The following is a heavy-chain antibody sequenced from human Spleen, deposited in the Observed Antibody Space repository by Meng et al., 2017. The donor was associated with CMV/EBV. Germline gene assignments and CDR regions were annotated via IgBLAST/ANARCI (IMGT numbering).Heavy chain of an antibody. Sequence: SFSGYYWRWIRQPPGKGLEWIGEINHSGSTNYNPSLKSRVTISVDTSKNQFSLKLSSVTAADTAVYYCARAGYCSGGSCYSGDYFDYWGQGTLVTVSS. CDR1: SFSGYY. J-gene: IGHJ4*02. CDR2: INHSGST. D-gene: IGHD2-15*01. V-gene: IGHV4-34*01. CDR3: ARAGYCSGGSCYSGDYFDY.